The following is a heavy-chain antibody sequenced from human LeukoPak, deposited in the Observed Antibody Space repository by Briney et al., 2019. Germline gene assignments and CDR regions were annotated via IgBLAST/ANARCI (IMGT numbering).Heavy chain of an antibody. J-gene: IGHJ4*02. D-gene: IGHD2-15*01. Sequence: ASVKVSCKASGYTFTSYYMHWVRQAPGQGLEWMGIINPSGGSTSYAQKFQGRVTMTRDMSTSTVYMELSSLRSEDTAVYYCARDSCSSGSCYADSGASDYWGQGTLVTVSS. CDR3: ARDSCSSGSCYADSGASDY. V-gene: IGHV1-46*01. CDR1: GYTFTSYY. CDR2: INPSGGST.